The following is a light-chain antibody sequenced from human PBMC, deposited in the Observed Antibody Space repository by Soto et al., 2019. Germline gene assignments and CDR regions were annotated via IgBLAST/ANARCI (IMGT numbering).Light chain of an antibody. CDR1: QSISSW. CDR3: QQYNSYS. J-gene: IGKJ2*01. Sequence: DIQMTQSPSTLSASVGDRVTITCRASQSISSWLAWYQQKLGRAPRLLIYDASSLESGVPSRFSGSGYGTEFTLTISSLQPDDFATYYCQQYNSYSFGQGTKVDIK. V-gene: IGKV1-5*01. CDR2: DAS.